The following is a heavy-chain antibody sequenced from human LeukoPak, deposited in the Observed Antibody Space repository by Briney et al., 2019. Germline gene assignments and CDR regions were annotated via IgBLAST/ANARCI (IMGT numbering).Heavy chain of an antibody. D-gene: IGHD3-10*01. CDR1: GFTFSSYG. CDR2: IRYDGSNK. V-gene: IGHV3-30*02. CDR3: ALGSLEDRREYYFDY. J-gene: IGHJ4*02. Sequence: PGGSLRLSCAASGFTFSSYGMHWVRQAPGKGLEWVAFIRYDGSNKYYADSVKGRFTISRDNSKNTLYLQMNSLRAEDTAVYYCALGSLEDRREYYFDYWGQGTLVTVSS.